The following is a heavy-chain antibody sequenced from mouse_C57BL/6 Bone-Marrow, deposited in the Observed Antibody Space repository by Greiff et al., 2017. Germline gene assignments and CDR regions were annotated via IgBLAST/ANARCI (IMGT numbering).Heavy chain of an antibody. Sequence: QVQLQQPGAELVKPGASVKLSCKASGYTFTSYWMHWVKQRPGQGLEWIGMIHPNSGSTNYNEKFKSKATLTVDKSSSTAYMQLSSLTSEDAAVYYCARPHYYGSSLDDWGQGTTLTVSS. V-gene: IGHV1-64*01. J-gene: IGHJ2*01. D-gene: IGHD1-1*01. CDR2: IHPNSGST. CDR3: ARPHYYGSSLDD. CDR1: GYTFTSYW.